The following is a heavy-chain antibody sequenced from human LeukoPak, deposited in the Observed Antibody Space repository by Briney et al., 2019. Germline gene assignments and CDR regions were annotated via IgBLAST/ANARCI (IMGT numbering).Heavy chain of an antibody. CDR3: ARGLGIAARAPFDY. D-gene: IGHD6-6*01. V-gene: IGHV1-18*01. Sequence: ASVKVSCKASGYTFTSYGISWVRQAPGQGLEWVEWISAYNGNTNYAQKLQGRVTVTTDTSTSTAYMELRSLRSDDTAVYYCARGLGIAARAPFDYWGQGTLVTVSS. CDR1: GYTFTSYG. CDR2: ISAYNGNT. J-gene: IGHJ4*02.